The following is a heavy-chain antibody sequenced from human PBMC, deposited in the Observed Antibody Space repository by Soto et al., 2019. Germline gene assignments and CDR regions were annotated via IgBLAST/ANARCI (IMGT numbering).Heavy chain of an antibody. D-gene: IGHD1-26*01. J-gene: IGHJ3*02. V-gene: IGHV4-39*01. CDR2: IKYSGTT. CDR3: ARHGITGSYYDAFDI. Sequence: TGSGGTTSTRRYLGCCLRQPNGKGLEWIASIKYSGTTFYNPSLKSRVTLSVDTSKNQFALKLSSVTAAETAVYYCARHGITGSYYDAFDIWGQGTMVT. CDR1: GGTTSTRRYL.